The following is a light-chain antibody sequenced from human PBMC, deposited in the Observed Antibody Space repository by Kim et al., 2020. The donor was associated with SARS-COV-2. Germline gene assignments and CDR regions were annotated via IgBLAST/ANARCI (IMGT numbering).Light chain of an antibody. Sequence: VSPGQTASITCSVDNLGNKYISWYQKKSGQSPVVVIFQDDKRPSGIPERFSGSTSDNTATLTISGTQAMDEADYYCQAWDSGAVVFGGGTQLTVL. V-gene: IGLV3-1*01. J-gene: IGLJ3*02. CDR3: QAWDSGAVV. CDR2: QDD. CDR1: NLGNKY.